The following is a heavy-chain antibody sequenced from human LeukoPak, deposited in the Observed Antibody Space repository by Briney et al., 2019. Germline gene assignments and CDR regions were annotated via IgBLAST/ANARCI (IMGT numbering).Heavy chain of an antibody. V-gene: IGHV1-69*13. D-gene: IGHD1-20*01. CDR2: VIPIFGTA. CDR3: ARDSDNWNYFDY. J-gene: IGHJ4*02. CDR1: GGTFSSYA. Sequence: SVKVSCKASGGTFSSYAISWVRQAPGQGLEWMGGVIPIFGTANYAQKFQGRVTITADESTSTAYMELSSLRSEDTAVYYCARDSDNWNYFDYWGQGTLVTVSS.